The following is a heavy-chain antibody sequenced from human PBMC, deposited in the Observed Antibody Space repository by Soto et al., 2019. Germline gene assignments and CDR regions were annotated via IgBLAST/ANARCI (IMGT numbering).Heavy chain of an antibody. CDR2: IDPSDSYT. J-gene: IGHJ6*02. V-gene: IGHV5-10-1*03. CDR1: GYSFTSYW. Sequence: EVQLVQSGAEVKKPGESLRISCKGSGYSFTSYWISWVRQMPGKGLEWMGRIDPSDSYTNYSPSFQGHVTISADKSISTAYLQWSSLKASDTAMYYCARQGGSSSSVNYYGMDVWGQGTTVTVSS. CDR3: ARQGGSSSSVNYYGMDV. D-gene: IGHD6-6*01.